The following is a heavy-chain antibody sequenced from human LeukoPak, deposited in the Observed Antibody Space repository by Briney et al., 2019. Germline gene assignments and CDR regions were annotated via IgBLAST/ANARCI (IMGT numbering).Heavy chain of an antibody. Sequence: SQTLSLTCAVSGGSISSGGYSWSWIRQPPGKGLEWIGYIYHSGSTYYNPSLKSRVTISVDRSKNQFSLKLSSVTAADTAVYYCATLVTALYYYGMDVWGQGTTVTVSS. CDR1: GGSISSGGYS. CDR2: IYHSGST. D-gene: IGHD2-21*02. CDR3: ATLVTALYYYGMDV. J-gene: IGHJ6*02. V-gene: IGHV4-30-2*01.